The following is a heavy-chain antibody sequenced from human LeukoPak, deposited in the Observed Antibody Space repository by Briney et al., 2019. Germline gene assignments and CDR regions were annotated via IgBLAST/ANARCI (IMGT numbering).Heavy chain of an antibody. V-gene: IGHV1-18*04. Sequence: GASVKVSCKASGYTFTGYYMHWVRQAPGQGLEWMGWISAYNGNTNYAQKLQGRVTMTTDTSTSTAYMELRSLRSDDTAVYYCARDSIGGLELLLNYYYYYMDVWGKGTTVTVSS. CDR2: ISAYNGNT. D-gene: IGHD1-26*01. CDR1: GYTFTGYY. J-gene: IGHJ6*03. CDR3: ARDSIGGLELLLNYYYYYMDV.